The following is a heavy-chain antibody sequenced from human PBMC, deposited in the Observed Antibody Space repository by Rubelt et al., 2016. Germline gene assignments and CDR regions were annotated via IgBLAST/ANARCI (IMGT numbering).Heavy chain of an antibody. D-gene: IGHD2-15*01. CDR1: GYTFTSYA. J-gene: IGHJ4*02. Sequence: QVQLVQSGAEVKKPGASVKVSCKASGYTFTSYAMHWVRQAPGQRLEWVGWINAGNGNTKYSQKFQGRVTITRDTSASTAYMELRSLRSEDTAVYYCARGDIVVVVAASNPLDYWGQGTLVTVSS. CDR2: INAGNGNT. V-gene: IGHV1-3*01. CDR3: ARGDIVVVVAASNPLDY.